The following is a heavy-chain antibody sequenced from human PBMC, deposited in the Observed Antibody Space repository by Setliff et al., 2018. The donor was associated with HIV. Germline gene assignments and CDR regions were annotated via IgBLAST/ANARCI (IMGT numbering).Heavy chain of an antibody. Sequence: GGSLRLSCGASGFTFSDIEMNWVRQAPGKGLEWVSYITSSGDAIYYADSVEGRFTISRDNANNSLFLEMNSLRAEDTAVYYCARWDWHDAGYWGQGALVTVSS. V-gene: IGHV3-48*03. D-gene: IGHD1-1*01. CDR2: ITSSGDAI. J-gene: IGHJ4*02. CDR1: GFTFSDIE. CDR3: ARWDWHDAGY.